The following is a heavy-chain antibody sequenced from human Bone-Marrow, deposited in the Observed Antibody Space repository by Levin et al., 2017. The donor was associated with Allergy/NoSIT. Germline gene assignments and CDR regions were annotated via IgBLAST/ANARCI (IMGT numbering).Heavy chain of an antibody. CDR1: GFTLSYYG. Sequence: SCAASGFTLSYYGMHWVRQAPGKGLEWVSFISYDGRTTKYADSVKGRFTVSRDNSDNTLSLQMNSLTAGDTAMYYCARLGVVSGKRAWVDYWGQGTLVTVSS. V-gene: IGHV3-30*03. D-gene: IGHD1-26*01. CDR2: ISYDGRTT. J-gene: IGHJ4*02. CDR3: ARLGVVSGKRAWVDY.